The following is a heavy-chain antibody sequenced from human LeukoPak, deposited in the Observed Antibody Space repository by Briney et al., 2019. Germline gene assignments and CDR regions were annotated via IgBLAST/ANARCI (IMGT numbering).Heavy chain of an antibody. CDR1: GGSIRNSNYY. CDR2: IFYSGTT. V-gene: IGHV4-39*07. D-gene: IGHD2-15*01. J-gene: IGHJ6*03. CDR3: ARDGGYCSGVTCYNHYYYMDV. Sequence: PSETLSLTCTVSGGSIRNSNYYWGWIRQPPGKGLEWIGTIFYSGTTYYNPSLKSRVTMSVDTSKNLFSLKLTSVTAADTAVYYCARDGGYCSGVTCYNHYYYMDVWGKGTTVTISS.